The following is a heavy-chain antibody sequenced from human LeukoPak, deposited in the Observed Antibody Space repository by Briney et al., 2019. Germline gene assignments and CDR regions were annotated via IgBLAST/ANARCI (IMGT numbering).Heavy chain of an antibody. D-gene: IGHD6-19*01. V-gene: IGHV5-51*01. CDR1: GYTFTTYW. J-gene: IGHJ4*02. CDR3: ARTGYSSGWYGGFDY. Sequence: GESLKISCKASGYTFTTYWIGWVRQMPGKGLEWMGIIYPGDSDTRYSPSFQGQVTISADKSISTAYLQWSSLKASDIAMYYCARTGYSSGWYGGFDYWGQGGLVTVSS. CDR2: IYPGDSDT.